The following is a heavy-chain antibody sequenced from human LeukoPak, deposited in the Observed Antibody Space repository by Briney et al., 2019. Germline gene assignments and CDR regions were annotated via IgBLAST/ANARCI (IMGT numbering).Heavy chain of an antibody. J-gene: IGHJ6*04. CDR1: GFTFSNYW. V-gene: IGHV3-74*01. D-gene: IGHD3-10*02. CDR2: INNDGSTT. CDR3: AELGITMIGGV. Sequence: GGSLRLSCAASGFTFSNYWMHWVRQTPGKGLVWVSRINNDGSTTSYADSVKGRFTISRDNAKNSLYLQTNSLRAEDMAVYYCAELGITMIGGVWGKGTTVTISS.